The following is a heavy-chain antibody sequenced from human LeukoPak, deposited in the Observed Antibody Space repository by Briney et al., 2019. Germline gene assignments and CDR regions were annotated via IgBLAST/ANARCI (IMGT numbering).Heavy chain of an antibody. CDR2: INSDGSST. V-gene: IGHV3-74*01. D-gene: IGHD1-1*01. CDR3: RGTTTFFDY. Sequence: GGSLRLSCAASGFTFSSYWMHWVRQAPGKGLVWVSRINSDGSSTSYADSVKGRFTVSRDNAKNTLYLQMNSLRAEDTAVYYCRGTTTFFDYWGQGTLVTVSS. J-gene: IGHJ4*02. CDR1: GFTFSSYW.